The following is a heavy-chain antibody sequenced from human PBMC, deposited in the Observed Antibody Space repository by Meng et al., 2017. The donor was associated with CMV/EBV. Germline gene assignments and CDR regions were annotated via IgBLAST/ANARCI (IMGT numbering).Heavy chain of an antibody. V-gene: IGHV3-7*01. J-gene: IGHJ6*02. Sequence: GESLKISCAASGFTFSSYWMSWVRQAPGKGLEGVANIKQDGSEKYYVDSVKGRFTISRDNAKNSLYLQMNSLRAEDTAVYYCARSDCSSTSCYNYYYYGMDVWGQGTTVTVSS. CDR2: IKQDGSEK. D-gene: IGHD2-2*02. CDR3: ARSDCSSTSCYNYYYYGMDV. CDR1: GFTFSSYW.